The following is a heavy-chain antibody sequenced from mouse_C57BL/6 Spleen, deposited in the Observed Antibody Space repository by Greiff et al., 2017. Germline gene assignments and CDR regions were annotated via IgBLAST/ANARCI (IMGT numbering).Heavy chain of an antibody. V-gene: IGHV1-42*01. CDR2: INPNTGGT. CDR1: GYSFTGYY. J-gene: IGHJ4*01. CDR3: ARRNYGSSYSYVMDY. D-gene: IGHD1-1*01. Sequence: EVKLMESGPELVKPGASVKISCKASGYSFTGYYMNWVKQSPEKSLEWIGEINPNTGGTTYNQKFKAKATLTADKSSSTAYMQLKSLTSEDSAVYYCARRNYGSSYSYVMDYWGQGTSVTVSS.